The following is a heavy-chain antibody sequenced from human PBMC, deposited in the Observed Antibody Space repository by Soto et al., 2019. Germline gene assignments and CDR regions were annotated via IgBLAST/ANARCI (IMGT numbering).Heavy chain of an antibody. Sequence: ASVKVSCKASGYTFTSYGISWVRQAPGQGLEWMGWISAYNGNTNYAQKLQGRVTMTTDTSTSTAYMELRSLRSDDTAVYYCARAPAYGDYLYYYYMDVWGKGTTVTVSS. J-gene: IGHJ6*03. D-gene: IGHD4-17*01. V-gene: IGHV1-18*01. CDR3: ARAPAYGDYLYYYYMDV. CDR2: ISAYNGNT. CDR1: GYTFTSYG.